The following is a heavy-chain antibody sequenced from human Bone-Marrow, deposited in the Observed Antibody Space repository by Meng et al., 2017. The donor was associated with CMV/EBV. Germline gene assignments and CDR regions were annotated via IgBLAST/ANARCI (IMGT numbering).Heavy chain of an antibody. Sequence: GGSLRLSCAASGFTFSSYAMSWVRQAPGKGLEWVSAISGSGGSTGYADSVKGRFTISRDNAKNTLYLEMRTLRAEDTALYFCATPPAGGGSWGQGALVTVSS. CDR2: ISGSGGST. J-gene: IGHJ5*02. V-gene: IGHV3-23*01. CDR1: GFTFSSYA. CDR3: ATPPAGGGS.